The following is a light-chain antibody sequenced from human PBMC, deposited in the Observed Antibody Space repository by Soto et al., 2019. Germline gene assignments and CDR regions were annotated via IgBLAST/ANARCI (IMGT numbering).Light chain of an antibody. Sequence: QSVLTQPASVSGSPGQSITISCAGTSSDVGAYNYVSWYQQHPGKAPKLMIYDVNNRPSGVSNRFSGSKSGNTASLTISGXXXXXXXXYYCSSYTTSATRVFGGGTKVTVL. CDR3: SSYTTSATRV. V-gene: IGLV2-14*01. CDR2: DVN. J-gene: IGLJ2*01. CDR1: SSDVGAYNY.